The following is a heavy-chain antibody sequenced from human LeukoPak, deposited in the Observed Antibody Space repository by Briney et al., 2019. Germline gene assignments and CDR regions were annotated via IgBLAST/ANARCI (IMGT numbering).Heavy chain of an antibody. CDR1: GGSISSFY. CDR3: ARGARYCTNAVCYWTPFDY. J-gene: IGHJ4*02. D-gene: IGHD2-8*01. CDR2: IYDTGST. V-gene: IGHV4-59*01. Sequence: SETLSLTCTVSGGSISSFYWSWIRQPPGKGLEWIGYIYDTGSTNYNPSLQSRVTISVDTSKNQFSLKLSSVTAADTAVYYCARGARYCTNAVCYWTPFDYWGQGTLVTVSS.